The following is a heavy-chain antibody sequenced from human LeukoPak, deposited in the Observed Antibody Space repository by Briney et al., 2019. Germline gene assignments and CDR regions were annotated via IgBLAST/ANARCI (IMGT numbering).Heavy chain of an antibody. V-gene: IGHV4-59*01. CDR1: GGSISSYY. D-gene: IGHD3-10*01. CDR3: ARVTGGFGELFVFNY. Sequence: SETLSLTCTVSGGSISSYYWSWIRQPPGKGLEWIGYIYYSGSTNYNPSLKSRVTISVDTSKNQFSLRLSSVTAADTAVYYCARVTGGFGELFVFNYWGQGTLVTVSS. J-gene: IGHJ4*02. CDR2: IYYSGST.